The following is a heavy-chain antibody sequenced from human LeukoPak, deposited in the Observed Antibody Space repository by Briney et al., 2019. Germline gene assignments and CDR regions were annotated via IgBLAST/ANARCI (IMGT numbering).Heavy chain of an antibody. D-gene: IGHD6-13*01. CDR1: GYSFTSYW. V-gene: IGHV5-51*01. Sequence: GESLKISCKGSGYSFTSYWIGWVRQMPGKGLEWMGIIYPGDSDTRYSPSFQGQVTISADKSISTAYLQWSSLKASDTAMYYCARWYSSSWLVNNWFDPWGQGTLVTVSS. CDR2: IYPGDSDT. J-gene: IGHJ5*02. CDR3: ARWYSSSWLVNNWFDP.